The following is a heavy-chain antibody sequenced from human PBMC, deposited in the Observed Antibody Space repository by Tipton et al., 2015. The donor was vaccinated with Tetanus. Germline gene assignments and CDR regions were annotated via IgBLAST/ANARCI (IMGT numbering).Heavy chain of an antibody. J-gene: IGHJ5*02. CDR2: INHSGST. CDR3: AGGLARATGNWFDP. V-gene: IGHV4-34*01. Sequence: GLVKPSETLSLTCAVYGGSFSGYYWSWIRQPPGKGLEWIGEINHSGSTNYNPSLKSRVTISVDTSKNQFSLKLSSVTAADTAVYYCAGGLARATGNWFDPWGQGTLVTVSS. CDR1: GGSFSGYY. D-gene: IGHD1-1*01.